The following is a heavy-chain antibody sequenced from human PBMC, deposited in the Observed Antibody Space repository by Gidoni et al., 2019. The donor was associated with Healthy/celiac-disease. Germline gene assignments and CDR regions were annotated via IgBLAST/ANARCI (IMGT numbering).Heavy chain of an antibody. J-gene: IGHJ4*02. CDR1: GGSISSSSYY. Sequence: QLQLQESGPGLVKPSETLSLTCPVSGGSISSSSYYWGWIRQPPGKGLEWIGSIYYSGSTYYNPSLKSRVTISVDTSKNQFSLKLSSVTAADTAVYYCANYYDSSGGIDYWGQGTLVTVSS. CDR3: ANYYDSSGGIDY. CDR2: IYYSGST. D-gene: IGHD3-22*01. V-gene: IGHV4-39*07.